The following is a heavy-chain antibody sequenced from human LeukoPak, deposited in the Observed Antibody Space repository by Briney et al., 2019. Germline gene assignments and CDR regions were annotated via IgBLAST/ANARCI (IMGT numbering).Heavy chain of an antibody. CDR2: INPNSGGT. D-gene: IGHD6-13*01. Sequence: ASVKVSCKASGYTFTGYYMHWVRQAPGQGLEWMGRINPNSGGTNYAQKFQGRVTMTRDTSISTAYMELSRLRSDDTAVYYCVREAGYSSTWYDNWGQGTLVTVSS. CDR3: VREAGYSSTWYDN. J-gene: IGHJ5*02. V-gene: IGHV1-2*06. CDR1: GYTFTGYY.